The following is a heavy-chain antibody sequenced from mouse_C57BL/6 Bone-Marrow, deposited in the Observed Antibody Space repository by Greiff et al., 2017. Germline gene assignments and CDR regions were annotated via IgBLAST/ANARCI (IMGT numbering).Heavy chain of an antibody. CDR3: ARQGGYHYFDY. CDR1: GFTFSDYY. J-gene: IGHJ2*01. V-gene: IGHV5-12*01. CDR2: ISNGGGST. D-gene: IGHD2-2*01. Sequence: EVMLVESGGGLVQPGGSLKLSCAASGFTFSDYYMYWVRQTPEKRLEWVAYISNGGGSTYYPDTVKGRFTISRDNAKNTLYLQMSRLKSEDTAMYYCARQGGYHYFDYWGQGTTLTVSS.